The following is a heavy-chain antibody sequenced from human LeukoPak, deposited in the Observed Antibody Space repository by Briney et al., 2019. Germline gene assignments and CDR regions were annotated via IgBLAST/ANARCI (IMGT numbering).Heavy chain of an antibody. J-gene: IGHJ4*02. Sequence: SETLSLTCTASGGSISSYYWSWIRQPPGKGLEWIGCIYYSGSTNYNPSLKSRVTISVDTSKNQFSLKLSSVTAADTAVYYCARHAYGDHFDYWGQGTLVTVSS. CDR1: GGSISSYY. V-gene: IGHV4-59*08. CDR3: ARHAYGDHFDY. D-gene: IGHD4-17*01. CDR2: IYYSGST.